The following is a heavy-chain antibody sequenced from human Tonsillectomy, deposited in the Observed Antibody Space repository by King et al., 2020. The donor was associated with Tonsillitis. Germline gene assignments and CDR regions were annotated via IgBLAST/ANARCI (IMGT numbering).Heavy chain of an antibody. CDR1: GGSISSGGYS. Sequence: QLQESGSGLVKPSQTLSLTCAISGGSISSGGYSWSWIRQPPGKGLEWIGYIYHSGSTYYNPSLKSRITMSVDRSKNQFSLKLSSVTAADTAVYYCARSSGTYQVLYYWGQGTLVTVSS. D-gene: IGHD3-22*01. CDR2: IYHSGST. CDR3: ARSSGTYQVLYY. J-gene: IGHJ4*02. V-gene: IGHV4-30-2*01.